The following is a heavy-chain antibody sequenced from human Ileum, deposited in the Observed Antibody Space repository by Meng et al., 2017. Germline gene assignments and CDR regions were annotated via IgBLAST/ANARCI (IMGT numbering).Heavy chain of an antibody. D-gene: IGHD3-16*01. CDR3: ARAQGVSQYLDS. Sequence: EVQLVESGGGLFQPGGSLRLSCEGSGFTFSSYTIHWVRQAPGKGLEYVSIITSSGRTTYHANSVKGRFTISRDNSKNIVFLQMDSLRPEDMAVYYCARAQGVSQYLDSWGQGTLVTVSS. CDR2: ITSSGRTT. V-gene: IGHV3-64*01. J-gene: IGHJ4*02. CDR1: GFTFSSYT.